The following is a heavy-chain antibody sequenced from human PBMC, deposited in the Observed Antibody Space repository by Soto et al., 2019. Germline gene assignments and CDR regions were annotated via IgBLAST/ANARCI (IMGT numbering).Heavy chain of an antibody. Sequence: ASVKVSCKASGYTFASYDINWVRQAPGQGLEWMGWMNPNSGNTGYAQKFQGRLSMTTDTALNIAHMELSSLRNEDTAVYYCARSDGYNWKFLDSWGQGTQVTVSS. CDR3: ARSDGYNWKFLDS. CDR1: GYTFASYD. V-gene: IGHV1-8*01. CDR2: MNPNSGNT. D-gene: IGHD1-20*01. J-gene: IGHJ4*02.